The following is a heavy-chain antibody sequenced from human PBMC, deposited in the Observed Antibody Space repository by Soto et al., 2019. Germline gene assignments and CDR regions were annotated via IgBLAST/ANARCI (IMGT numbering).Heavy chain of an antibody. J-gene: IGHJ4*02. CDR1: RFTFSGYS. CDR3: GKSYGDTWKHYYFDY. Sequence: EVQLLESGGGLVQPGGSLRLSCAASRFTFSGYSMSWVRQAPGKGLEWVSGISGSGGSTYYADSVKGRFTISRDNSESTLFLQMNSLRAEDTALYYCGKSYGDTWKHYYFDYWGQGTLVTVSS. CDR2: ISGSGGST. D-gene: IGHD3-3*02. V-gene: IGHV3-23*01.